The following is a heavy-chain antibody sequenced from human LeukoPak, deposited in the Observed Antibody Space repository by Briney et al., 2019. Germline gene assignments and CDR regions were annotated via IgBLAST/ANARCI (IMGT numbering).Heavy chain of an antibody. Sequence: PGRSLRLSCAASGFTFDDYAMHWVRQAPGKGLEWFSGISWNSGSIGYADSVKGRFTISRDNAKNSLYLQMNSLRAEDTALYYCANLAIDYGDSSGYWGQGTLVTVSS. CDR2: ISWNSGSI. D-gene: IGHD4-17*01. V-gene: IGHV3-9*01. CDR1: GFTFDDYA. J-gene: IGHJ4*02. CDR3: ANLAIDYGDSSGY.